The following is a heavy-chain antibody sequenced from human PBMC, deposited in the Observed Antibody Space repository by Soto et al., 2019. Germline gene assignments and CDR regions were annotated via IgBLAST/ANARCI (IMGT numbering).Heavy chain of an antibody. CDR2: IYYSGNT. J-gene: IGHJ4*02. V-gene: IGHV4-39*01. CDR1: GGSIGTTSYY. Sequence: PSETLSLTCTVSGGSIGTTSYYWGWIRQPPGKGLEWIGNIYYSGNTYFNPSLRSRGTISVDTSKNQFSLKLSSVTAADTAVYYCASTYYDILTGPFDYWGQGTLVTSPQ. D-gene: IGHD3-9*01. CDR3: ASTYYDILTGPFDY.